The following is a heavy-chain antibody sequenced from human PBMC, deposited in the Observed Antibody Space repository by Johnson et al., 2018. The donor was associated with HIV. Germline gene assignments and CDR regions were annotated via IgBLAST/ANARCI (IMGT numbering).Heavy chain of an antibody. D-gene: IGHD3-22*01. CDR3: ASTGVVVVISGQCHDAFDI. J-gene: IGHJ3*02. V-gene: IGHV3-20*04. CDR1: GFMFDDYG. Sequence: VQLVESGGGLVQPGGSLRLSCAVSGFMFDDYGMTWVRQAPGKGLEWVSGSNWNGGRTAYADSVKGGFPIPRDNAKNSLYMQMNSLRGEDTAEDYGASTGVVVVISGQCHDAFDIWGQGTMVTVSS. CDR2: SNWNGGRT.